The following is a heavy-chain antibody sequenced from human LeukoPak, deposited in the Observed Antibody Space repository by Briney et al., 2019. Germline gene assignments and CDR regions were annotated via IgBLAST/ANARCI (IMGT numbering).Heavy chain of an antibody. D-gene: IGHD5-18*01. CDR1: GYTFTSYG. V-gene: IGHV1-18*01. Sequence: ASVKVSCKDSGYTFTSYGISWVRRAPGKGLEWIGWISAYNANTNYAQKLQGRVTMTTGTSTSTAYMELRSLRSDDTAVYYCARGIRILSYGFPDFDYWGQGTLVTVSS. CDR2: ISAYNANT. CDR3: ARGIRILSYGFPDFDY. J-gene: IGHJ4*02.